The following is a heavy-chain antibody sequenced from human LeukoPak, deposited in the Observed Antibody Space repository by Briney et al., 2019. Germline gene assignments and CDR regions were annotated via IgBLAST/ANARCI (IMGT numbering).Heavy chain of an antibody. Sequence: PGGSLRLSCAVSGITFSSFWMSWVRQAPGKGLQWVANIKTDGSEKYYVDSVKGRFTISRDNAKNSLYLQMNSLRAEDTAVYYCATYSSLNRREFQFWGQGTLLTVSS. J-gene: IGHJ1*01. D-gene: IGHD3-22*01. CDR3: ATYSSLNRREFQF. CDR1: GITFSSFW. CDR2: IKTDGSEK. V-gene: IGHV3-7*01.